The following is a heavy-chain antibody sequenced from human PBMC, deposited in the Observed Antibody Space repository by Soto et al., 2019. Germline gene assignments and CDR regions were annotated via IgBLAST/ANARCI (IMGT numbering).Heavy chain of an antibody. D-gene: IGHD3-22*01. CDR2: ISAYNGNT. Sequence: ASVKVSCKASGYTFTIYGISWVRRASGQGLEWMGWISAYNGNTNYAQKLQGRVTMTTDTSTSTAYMELRSLRSHDTAVYYCAREFSSGYLDYYYGMDVWGQGTTVTVSS. CDR1: GYTFTIYG. V-gene: IGHV1-18*01. CDR3: AREFSSGYLDYYYGMDV. J-gene: IGHJ6*02.